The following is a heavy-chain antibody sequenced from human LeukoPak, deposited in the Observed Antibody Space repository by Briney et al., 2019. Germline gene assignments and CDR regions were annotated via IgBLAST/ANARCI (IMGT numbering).Heavy chain of an antibody. Sequence: PSETLSLTCNVSGGSISSYYWSWIRQPPGKGLEWIGYIYYSGSTNYNSSLKSRVTISVDTSKDQFSLKLSSVTAADTAVYYCARGQPFYYYMDVWGKGTTVTVSS. CDR3: ARGQPFYYYMDV. D-gene: IGHD6-13*01. J-gene: IGHJ6*03. CDR1: GGSISSYY. CDR2: IYYSGST. V-gene: IGHV4-59*01.